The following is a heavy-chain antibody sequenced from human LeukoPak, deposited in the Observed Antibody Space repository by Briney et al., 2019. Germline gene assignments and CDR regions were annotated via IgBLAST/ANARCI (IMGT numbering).Heavy chain of an antibody. Sequence: SETLSLTCTVSGGSISSSSYYWGWIRQPPGKGLEWIGSIYYSGSTYYNPSLKSRVTISVDTSKNQFSLKLSSVTAADTAVYYCARNAFDWSHLGYMDVWGKGTTVTISS. D-gene: IGHD3-9*01. CDR1: GGSISSSSYY. CDR2: IYYSGST. V-gene: IGHV4-39*07. J-gene: IGHJ6*03. CDR3: ARNAFDWSHLGYMDV.